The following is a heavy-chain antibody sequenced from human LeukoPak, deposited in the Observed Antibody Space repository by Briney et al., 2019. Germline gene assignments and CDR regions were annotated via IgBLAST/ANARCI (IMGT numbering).Heavy chain of an antibody. V-gene: IGHV3-23*01. CDR1: GFTFSSYA. Sequence: RAGGSLRLSCATSGFTFSSYALTWVRQAPGMGLEWVSAISGSGDTTYYADSVKGRFTISRDNSKNTLYLQMNSLRTEDTAVYYCAKAAQNWNYDHGYFDYWGQGTLVPVSS. CDR3: AKAAQNWNYDHGYFDY. CDR2: ISGSGDTT. D-gene: IGHD1-7*01. J-gene: IGHJ4*02.